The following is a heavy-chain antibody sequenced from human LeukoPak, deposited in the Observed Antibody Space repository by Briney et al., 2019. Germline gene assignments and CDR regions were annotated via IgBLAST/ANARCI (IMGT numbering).Heavy chain of an antibody. CDR3: ARHGPKHDILWSGYYSDY. CDR1: GGSISRSTYY. Sequence: PSETLSLTCTVSGGSISRSTYYWAWVRQPPGKGLEWIGSINYSGSTYYNPSLKSRVTMYVDTSMNQFSLKLSSVTAADTAVYYCARHGPKHDILWSGYYSDYWGQGTLVIVSS. J-gene: IGHJ4*02. V-gene: IGHV4-39*01. D-gene: IGHD3-3*01. CDR2: INYSGST.